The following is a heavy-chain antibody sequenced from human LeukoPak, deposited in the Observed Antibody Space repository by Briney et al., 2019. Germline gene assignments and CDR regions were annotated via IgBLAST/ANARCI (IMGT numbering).Heavy chain of an antibody. CDR1: GFTFSSYA. J-gene: IGHJ4*02. D-gene: IGHD2-2*01. V-gene: IGHV3-23*01. CDR3: ANMNCSSTSCTFDY. CDR2: ISGSGGST. Sequence: HPGGSLRLSCAASGFTFSSYAMSWVRQAPGKGLEWVSAISGSGGSTYYADSVKGRFTISRDNSKNTLYLQMNSLRAEDTAVYYCANMNCSSTSCTFDYWGQGTLVTVSS.